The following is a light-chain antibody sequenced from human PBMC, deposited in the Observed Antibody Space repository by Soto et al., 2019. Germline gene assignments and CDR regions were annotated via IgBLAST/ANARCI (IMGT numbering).Light chain of an antibody. J-gene: IGKJ1*01. CDR1: QSVTNSF. V-gene: IGKV3-20*01. CDR3: QQYVGSPWA. Sequence: ELAQCPGTLSLSAGERATVXXRARQSVTNSFLAWYQQRPGQAPRXXIYGASRRATGIPDRCTGSGSGTDFTLTISILEPEDLAVYFSQQYVGSPWAFGQGTKVDIK. CDR2: GAS.